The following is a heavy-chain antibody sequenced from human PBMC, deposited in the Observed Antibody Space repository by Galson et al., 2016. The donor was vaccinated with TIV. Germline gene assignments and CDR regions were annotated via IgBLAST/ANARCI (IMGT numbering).Heavy chain of an antibody. J-gene: IGHJ5*02. Sequence: SLRLSCAASGFTFSSYSMTWVRQAQGKGLEWVSYISDSSDTIYYGDSVKGRFTISRDKAKTSVYLQMNNLRTEDTGVYYCARDKERSGWYFWFDPWGQGTLVTVSA. CDR2: ISDSSDTI. CDR3: ARDKERSGWYFWFDP. V-gene: IGHV3-48*01. CDR1: GFTFSSYS. D-gene: IGHD6-19*01.